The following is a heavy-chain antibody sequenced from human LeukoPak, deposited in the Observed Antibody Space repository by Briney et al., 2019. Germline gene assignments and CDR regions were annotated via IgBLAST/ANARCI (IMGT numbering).Heavy chain of an antibody. CDR1: GVTVLSNN. J-gene: IGHJ4*02. CDR2: ISSSSSYI. Sequence: GGSLRLSCAASGVTVLSNNMSWVRQAPGKGLEWVSSISSSSSYIYYADSVKGRFTISRDNAKNSLYLQMNSLRAEDTAVYYCARGTVTTDYGGQGTLVTVSS. CDR3: ARGTVTTDY. V-gene: IGHV3-21*01. D-gene: IGHD4-17*01.